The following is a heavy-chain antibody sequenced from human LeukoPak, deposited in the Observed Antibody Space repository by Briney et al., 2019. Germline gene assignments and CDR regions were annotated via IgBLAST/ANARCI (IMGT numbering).Heavy chain of an antibody. Sequence: PGGSLRLSCAVSGFGVHTFAMSWVRQAPGKGLEWLASITKYDGRLYYADSMRGRFTISRDTSQNELYLQMNSLRVDDSAIYYCAKDHSADGWPTFEYWGRGTLVTVSS. V-gene: IGHV3-23*01. D-gene: IGHD5-24*01. CDR2: ITKYDGRL. CDR1: GFGVHTFA. J-gene: IGHJ4*02. CDR3: AKDHSADGWPTFEY.